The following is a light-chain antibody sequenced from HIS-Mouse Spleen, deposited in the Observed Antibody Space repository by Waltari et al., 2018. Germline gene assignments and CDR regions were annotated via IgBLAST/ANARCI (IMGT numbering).Light chain of an antibody. CDR3: AAWDDSLSGHVV. CDR2: RNN. Sequence: QSVLTQPPSASGTPGPRVTIPCSGRSSNLGSTYLYWYRQLPGTAPQPLSYRNNQRPSGVPDRFSGSKSGTSASLAISGLRPEDEADYYCAAWDDSLSGHVVFGGGTKLTVL. J-gene: IGLJ2*01. CDR1: SSNLGSTY. V-gene: IGLV1-47*01.